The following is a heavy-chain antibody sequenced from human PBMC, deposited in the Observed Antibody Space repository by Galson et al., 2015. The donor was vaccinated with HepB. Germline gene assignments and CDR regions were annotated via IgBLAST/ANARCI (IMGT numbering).Heavy chain of an antibody. CDR3: ARDQWPYYYMDV. J-gene: IGHJ6*03. Sequence: SLRLSCAASGFTFSSCAMHWVRQAPGKGLEWEAVVSYDGNNKYYADSVKGRFTISRDNSKNTLYLQMNSLRAEDTAVYYCARDQWPYYYMDVWGKGTTVTVSS. CDR1: GFTFSSCA. CDR2: VSYDGNNK. V-gene: IGHV3-30-3*01. D-gene: IGHD6-19*01.